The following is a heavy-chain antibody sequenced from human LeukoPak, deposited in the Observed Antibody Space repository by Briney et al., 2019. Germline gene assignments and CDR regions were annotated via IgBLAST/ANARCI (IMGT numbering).Heavy chain of an antibody. CDR2: ISSSSSYT. CDR1: GFTFSGYS. J-gene: IGHJ3*01. Sequence: GGSLRLSCAASGFTFSGYSMNWVRQAPGKGLEWVSSISSSSSYTYYADSVKGRFTFSRDNAKNSLYLQMNSLRAEDTAVYYCAGGRLLWFGEQGGFDFWGQGTMVTVSS. D-gene: IGHD3-10*01. V-gene: IGHV3-21*01. CDR3: AGGRLLWFGEQGGFDF.